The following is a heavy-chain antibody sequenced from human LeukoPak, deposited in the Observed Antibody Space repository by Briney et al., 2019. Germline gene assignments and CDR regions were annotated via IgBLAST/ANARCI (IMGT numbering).Heavy chain of an antibody. J-gene: IGHJ5*02. Sequence: SETLSLTCTVSGGSISSGSYYWSWIRQPAGKGLEWIGYIYYSGSTNYNPSLKSRVTISVDTSKNQFSLKLSSVTAADTAVYYCARRYYDILTGYSNWFDPWGQGTLVTVSS. D-gene: IGHD3-9*01. CDR3: ARRYYDILTGYSNWFDP. CDR2: IYYSGST. V-gene: IGHV4-61*10. CDR1: GGSISSGSYY.